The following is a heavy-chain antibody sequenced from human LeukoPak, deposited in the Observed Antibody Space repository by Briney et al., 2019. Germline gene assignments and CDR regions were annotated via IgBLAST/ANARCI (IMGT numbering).Heavy chain of an antibody. CDR3: ARDPRDVFRFLEWLPSNWFDP. J-gene: IGHJ5*02. V-gene: IGHV3-21*01. CDR2: ISSSSSHT. D-gene: IGHD3-3*01. CDR1: GFTFSSHS. Sequence: PGGSLRLSCVVSGFTFSSHSMNWVRQAPGKGLEWVSFISSSSSHTYYADSVKGRFTISRDNAKNSLYLQMNSLRAEDTAIYYCARDPRDVFRFLEWLPSNWFDPWGQGTLVTVSS.